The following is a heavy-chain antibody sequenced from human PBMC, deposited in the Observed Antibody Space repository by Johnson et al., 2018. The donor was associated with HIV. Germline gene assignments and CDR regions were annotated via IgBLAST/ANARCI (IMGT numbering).Heavy chain of an antibody. CDR1: GFTFSSYA. D-gene: IGHD3-22*01. J-gene: IGHJ3*02. CDR3: ASPTSGYSGVKAFDI. Sequence: VQLVESGGGVVQPGRSLRLSCAASGFTFSSYAMHWVRQAPGKGLEWVAVISYDGGDKYYADSVKGRFNISRDNAKNSLYLQMNSLRAEDSAVYYCASPTSGYSGVKAFDIWGHGTIVTVS. V-gene: IGHV3-30*03. CDR2: ISYDGGDK.